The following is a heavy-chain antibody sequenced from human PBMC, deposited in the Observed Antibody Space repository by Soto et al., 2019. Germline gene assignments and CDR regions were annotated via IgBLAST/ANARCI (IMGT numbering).Heavy chain of an antibody. Sequence: PSETLSLTCTVSGGSISSYYWGWIRQPPGKGLEWIGYIYYSGSTNYNPSLKSRVTISVDTSKNQFSLKLSSVTAADTAVYYCARVRFLEWYFDYWGQGTLVTVSS. D-gene: IGHD3-3*01. V-gene: IGHV4-59*01. CDR1: GGSISSYY. CDR2: IYYSGST. CDR3: ARVRFLEWYFDY. J-gene: IGHJ4*02.